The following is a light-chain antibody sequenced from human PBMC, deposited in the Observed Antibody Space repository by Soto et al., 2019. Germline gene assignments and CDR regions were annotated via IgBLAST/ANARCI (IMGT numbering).Light chain of an antibody. CDR1: SSDVGGYDY. V-gene: IGLV2-8*01. CDR3: SSYADNNNFI. CDR2: QVS. J-gene: IGLJ1*01. Sequence: QSALPHPPSASGSPGQSVTISCTGTSSDVGGYDYVSWYQQLPGKAPTLILYQVSKRSSGVPDRFSGSKSGSTASLTVSGLQAEDEADYYCSSYADNNNFIFGTGTKVTVL.